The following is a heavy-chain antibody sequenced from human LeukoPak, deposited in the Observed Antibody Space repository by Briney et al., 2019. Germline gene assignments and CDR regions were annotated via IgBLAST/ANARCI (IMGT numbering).Heavy chain of an antibody. Sequence: SETLSLTCTVSGGSISPYYWSWIRQPPGKGLEWTGYIYHSGSTNYNPSLKSRVTISVDKSKNQFFLKLSSVTAADTAVYYCARDARYYDSSGYYAFDIWGQGTMVTVSS. CDR1: GGSISPYY. CDR2: IYHSGST. CDR3: ARDARYYDSSGYYAFDI. D-gene: IGHD3-22*01. V-gene: IGHV4-59*01. J-gene: IGHJ3*02.